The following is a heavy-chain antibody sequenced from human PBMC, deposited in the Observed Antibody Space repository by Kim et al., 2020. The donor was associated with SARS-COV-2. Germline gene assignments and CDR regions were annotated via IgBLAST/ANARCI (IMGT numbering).Heavy chain of an antibody. J-gene: IGHJ6*02. Sequence: GGSLRLSCVASGFSFSCCAMTWVRQVPGKGPEWVSSISHDGTSTHYANSVRGRFTISRDDSKNTLYLQLNSLRGDDTALYYCAKDLCDYSGMDVWGQGTT. D-gene: IGHD3-10*01. V-gene: IGHV3-23*01. CDR2: ISHDGTST. CDR1: GFSFSCCA. CDR3: AKDLCDYSGMDV.